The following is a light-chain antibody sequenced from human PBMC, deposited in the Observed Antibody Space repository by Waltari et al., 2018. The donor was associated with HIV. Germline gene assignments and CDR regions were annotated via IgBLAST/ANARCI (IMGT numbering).Light chain of an antibody. CDR1: SSDVGSYNL. J-gene: IGLJ2*01. CDR2: EGT. CDR3: CSYAGSSTFGVV. Sequence: QSALTQPASVSGSPGQSLTISCTGTSSDVGSYNLVSWYQQHPGKAPELMIYEGTKRPSGVSNRFSGSKSGNTASLTISGLQAEDEADYYCCSYAGSSTFGVVFGGGTKLTVL. V-gene: IGLV2-23*03.